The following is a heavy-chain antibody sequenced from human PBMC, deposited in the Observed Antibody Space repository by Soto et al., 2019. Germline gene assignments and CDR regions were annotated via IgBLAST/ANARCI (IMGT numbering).Heavy chain of an antibody. D-gene: IGHD2-2*01. Sequence: ASVKVSCKASGGTFSSYTISWVRQAPGQGLEWMGRIIPILGIANYAQKFQGRVTITADKSTSTAYMELSSLRSEDTAVYYCARDQGYCSSTSCYGLGDYYYMDVWGKGTTVTVSS. CDR1: GGTFSSYT. V-gene: IGHV1-69*04. J-gene: IGHJ6*03. CDR3: ARDQGYCSSTSCYGLGDYYYMDV. CDR2: IIPILGIA.